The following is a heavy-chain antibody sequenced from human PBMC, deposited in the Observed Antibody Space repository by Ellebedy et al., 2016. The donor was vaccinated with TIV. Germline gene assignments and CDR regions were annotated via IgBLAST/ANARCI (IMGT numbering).Heavy chain of an antibody. J-gene: IGHJ5*02. Sequence: GESLKISXAASRFTFSDYYMTWIRQAPGKGLEYISYITNSGSYMNYADSVKGRFSISRDNAKNSLYLQMNSLSAEDTAVYYCARTCLDTYCSWGQGTLVTVSS. CDR1: RFTFSDYY. D-gene: IGHD5/OR15-5a*01. CDR3: ARTCLDTYCS. CDR2: ITNSGSYM. V-gene: IGHV3-11*01.